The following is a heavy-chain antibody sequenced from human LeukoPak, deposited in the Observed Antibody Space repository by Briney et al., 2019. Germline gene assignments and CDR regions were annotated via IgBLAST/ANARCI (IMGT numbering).Heavy chain of an antibody. D-gene: IGHD4-23*01. CDR2: NNPNSGGT. Sequence: GASVKVSCKASGYTFTGYYIHWVRQAPGQGLEWMGWNNPNSGGTNYAQKFQGRVTMTRDTSISTAYMELSRLRSDDTAVYYCARSLGGNYYYYYGMDVGGQGTTVTVSS. J-gene: IGHJ6*02. V-gene: IGHV1-2*02. CDR1: GYTFTGYY. CDR3: ARSLGGNYYYYYGMDV.